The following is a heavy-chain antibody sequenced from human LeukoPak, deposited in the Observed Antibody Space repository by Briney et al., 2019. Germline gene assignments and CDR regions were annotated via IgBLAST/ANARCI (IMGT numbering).Heavy chain of an antibody. Sequence: GESLKISCKGSGYSFTSYWISWVRPMPGKGLEWMGRIDPSDSYTNYSPSFQGHVTISADKSISTAYLQWSSLKASDTAMYYCARLIDSSGYYPFFDYWGQGTLVTVSS. CDR1: GYSFTSYW. J-gene: IGHJ4*02. CDR3: ARLIDSSGYYPFFDY. CDR2: IDPSDSYT. D-gene: IGHD3-22*01. V-gene: IGHV5-10-1*01.